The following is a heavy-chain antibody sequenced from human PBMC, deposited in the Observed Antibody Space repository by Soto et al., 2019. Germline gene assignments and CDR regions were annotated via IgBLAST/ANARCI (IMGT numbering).Heavy chain of an antibody. J-gene: IGHJ4*02. Sequence: PSETLSLTCTVSGGSISSGGYYWSWIRQHPGKGLEWIGYIYYSGSTYYNPSLKSRVTISVDTSKNQFSLKLSSVTAADTAVYYCARGEMATISYFDYWGQGTLVTVYS. CDR1: GGSISSGGYY. V-gene: IGHV4-31*03. CDR3: ARGEMATISYFDY. D-gene: IGHD5-12*01. CDR2: IYYSGST.